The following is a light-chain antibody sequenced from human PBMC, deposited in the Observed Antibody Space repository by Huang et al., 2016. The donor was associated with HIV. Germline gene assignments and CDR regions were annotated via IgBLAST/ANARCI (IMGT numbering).Light chain of an antibody. V-gene: IGKV3-15*01. Sequence: EIVMTQSPDTLSVFPGERVTLSCRASESVSSSLAWYQQKSGQAPRLLIDDASTRATGIPARFSGSGSGTEFTLTINSLLSEEFAVYYCQQYNDWPPITFGQGTRLDMK. CDR1: ESVSSS. CDR3: QQYNDWPPIT. CDR2: DAS. J-gene: IGKJ5*01.